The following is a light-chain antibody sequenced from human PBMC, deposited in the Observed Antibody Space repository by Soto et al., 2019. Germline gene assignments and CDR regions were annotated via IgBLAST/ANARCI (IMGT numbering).Light chain of an antibody. CDR2: DAS. Sequence: DIQMTQSPSTLSASAGDTVTITCRASQSISTWLAWYQQKPGKAPKLLIFDASSLKSGVPSRFSGGGSGTEFTLTISSLQPDDFATYYCQQYDSYSWTFGQGTKVEIK. CDR3: QQYDSYSWT. J-gene: IGKJ1*01. CDR1: QSISTW. V-gene: IGKV1-5*01.